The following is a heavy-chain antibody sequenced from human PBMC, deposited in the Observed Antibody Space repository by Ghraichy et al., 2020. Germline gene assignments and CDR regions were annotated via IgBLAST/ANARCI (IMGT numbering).Heavy chain of an antibody. CDR1: GFTFSSYS. V-gene: IGHV3-21*01. Sequence: GGSLRLSCAASGFTFSSYSMNWVRQAPGKGLEWVSSISAGSSSIYYADSLKGRFTISRDNARNSLYLQMNSLRAEDTAVYYCARGPPFDYWGQGTLVTVSS. CDR2: ISAGSSSI. J-gene: IGHJ4*02. CDR3: ARGPPFDY.